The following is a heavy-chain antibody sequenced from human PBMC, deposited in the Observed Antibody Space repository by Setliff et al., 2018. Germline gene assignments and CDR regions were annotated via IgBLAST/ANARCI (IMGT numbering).Heavy chain of an antibody. V-gene: IGHV3-7*03. J-gene: IGHJ4*02. CDR2: IKQDGSDI. Sequence: GGSLRLSCAASGFPLSNFAVTWVRQTPGRGLEWVTNIKQDGSDIKYVDSVKGRFTISRDNAKNSLYLQMTSLRTDDTALYYCATARRGYQYGSGSLFDDWGQGTQVTVSS. CDR3: ATARRGYQYGSGSLFDD. CDR1: GFPLSNFA. D-gene: IGHD3-10*01.